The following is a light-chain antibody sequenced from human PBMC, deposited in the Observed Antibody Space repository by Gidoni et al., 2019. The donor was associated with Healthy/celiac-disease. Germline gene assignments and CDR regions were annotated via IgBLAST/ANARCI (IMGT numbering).Light chain of an antibody. J-gene: IGLJ3*02. Sequence: QSVLTQPPSVSGAPGQRVTISCPGSSYNIGAGYDVHWYQQLPGTAPKVLIYGNTNRPAGVPDRFSGSTSGTSDSLAITGLQAEDEADYYCQSYDGSLRVFGGGTKLTVL. CDR1: SYNIGAGYD. V-gene: IGLV1-40*01. CDR3: QSYDGSLRV. CDR2: GNT.